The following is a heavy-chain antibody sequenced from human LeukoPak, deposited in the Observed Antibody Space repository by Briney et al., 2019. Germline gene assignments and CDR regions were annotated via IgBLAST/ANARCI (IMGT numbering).Heavy chain of an antibody. J-gene: IGHJ4*02. CDR1: GGSFSDYY. CDR3: AGHLH. V-gene: IGHV4-34*01. Sequence: SETLSLTCAVYGGSFSDYYWSWIRQPPGKGLEWIGEINHSGSTNYNPSLKGRVTISVDTSKNQFSLKLSSVTAADTAVYYCAGHLHWGQGTLVTVSS. CDR2: INHSGST.